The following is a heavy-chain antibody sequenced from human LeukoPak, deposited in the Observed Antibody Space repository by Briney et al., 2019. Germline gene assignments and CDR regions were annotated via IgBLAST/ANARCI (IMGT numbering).Heavy chain of an antibody. CDR1: GFTFDESA. J-gene: IGHJ4*02. CDR3: AKDIGRGSSWYSPFDY. CDR2: ISLDSDKI. V-gene: IGHV3-9*01. Sequence: ALRLSCAASGFTFDESAMHWVRQAPGRGLEWVSGISLDSDKIGYADSVKGRFTISRDNAKNSLYLQMNSLRAEDTALYYCAKDIGRGSSWYSPFDYWGQGTLVTVSS. D-gene: IGHD6-13*01.